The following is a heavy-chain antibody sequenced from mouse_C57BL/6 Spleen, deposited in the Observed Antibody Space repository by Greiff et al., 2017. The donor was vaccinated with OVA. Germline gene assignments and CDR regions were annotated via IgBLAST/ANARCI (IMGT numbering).Heavy chain of an antibody. CDR3: TRSYDDDEYAMDY. J-gene: IGHJ4*01. D-gene: IGHD2-4*01. Sequence: QVQLQQSGAELVRPGASVTLSCKASGYTFTDYEMHWVKQTPVHGLEWIGAIDPETGGTAYNQKFKGKAILTADKSSSTAYMELRSLTSEDSAVYYCTRSYDDDEYAMDYWGQGTSVTVSS. V-gene: IGHV1-15*01. CDR1: GYTFTDYE. CDR2: IDPETGGT.